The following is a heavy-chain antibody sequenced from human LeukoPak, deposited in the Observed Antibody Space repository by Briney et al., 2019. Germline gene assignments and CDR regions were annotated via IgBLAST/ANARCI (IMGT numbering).Heavy chain of an antibody. V-gene: IGHV7-4-1*02. Sequence: ASVKVSCKASGGTFSSYAISWVRQAPGQGLEWMGWINTNTGNPTYAQGFTGRFVFSLDTSVSTAYLQISSLKAEDTAVYYCARDAGAGVATIFSWFDPWGQGTLVTVSS. CDR2: INTNTGNP. J-gene: IGHJ5*02. D-gene: IGHD5-12*01. CDR3: ARDAGAGVATIFSWFDP. CDR1: GGTFSSYA.